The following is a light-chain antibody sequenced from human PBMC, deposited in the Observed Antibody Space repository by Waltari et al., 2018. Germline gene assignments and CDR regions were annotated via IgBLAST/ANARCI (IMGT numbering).Light chain of an antibody. Sequence: QSALTQPASVSGSPGQSITISCTGTSSDVGGYNYVSWYQQHPAKAPKLMIYDVSKRPYGVSHRFFCSTSGNTASLPISGLQAEYEADYYCCSYAGSSTYVVFGGGTKLTVL. CDR2: DVS. V-gene: IGLV2-23*02. J-gene: IGLJ2*01. CDR3: CSYAGSSTYVV. CDR1: SSDVGGYNY.